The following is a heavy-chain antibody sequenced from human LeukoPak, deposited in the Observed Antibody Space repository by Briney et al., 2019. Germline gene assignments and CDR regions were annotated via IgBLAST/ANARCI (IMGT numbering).Heavy chain of an antibody. CDR2: INPNSGGT. V-gene: IGHV1-2*02. CDR1: GYTFTDQW. CDR3: ARAHSSLRLYHFDY. D-gene: IGHD6-13*01. J-gene: IGHJ4*02. Sequence: GASVKVSCKASGYTFTDQWIHWVRQAPGPGLELLGWINPNSGGTNYAQKFEGRIAMTTDTSINTGYMEMTRLTSDDTAVYYCARAHSSLRLYHFDYWGQGTLVTVSS.